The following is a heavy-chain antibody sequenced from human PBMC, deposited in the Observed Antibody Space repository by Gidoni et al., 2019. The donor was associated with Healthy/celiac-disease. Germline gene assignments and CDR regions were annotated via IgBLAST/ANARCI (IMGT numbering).Heavy chain of an antibody. D-gene: IGHD5-12*01. CDR1: GSTFTSYG. CDR3: ARGQYQLPSPADSGYDTELNFDY. Sequence: QVQLVQSGAEVKKPGASVKVSCKASGSTFTSYGISCVRQAPGQGLEWMGWISAYNGNTNEAQKLQGRVTMTTDTSTSTAYMELRSLRSDDTAVYYCARGQYQLPSPADSGYDTELNFDYWGQGTLVTVSS. V-gene: IGHV1-18*04. CDR2: ISAYNGNT. J-gene: IGHJ4*02.